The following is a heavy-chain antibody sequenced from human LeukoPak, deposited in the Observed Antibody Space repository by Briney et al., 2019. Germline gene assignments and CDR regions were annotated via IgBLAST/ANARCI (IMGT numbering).Heavy chain of an antibody. CDR2: ISAYNGNT. CDR1: GYTFTSYG. J-gene: IGHJ4*02. CDR3: ARAHPIAVPGTSGEDY. Sequence: ASVKVSCKASGYTFTSYGISWVRQAPGQGLEWMGWISAYNGNTNYAQKLQGRVTMTTDTSTSTAYMELRSLRSDDTAVYYCARAHPIAVPGTSGEDYWGQGTLVSVSS. V-gene: IGHV1-18*01. D-gene: IGHD6-19*01.